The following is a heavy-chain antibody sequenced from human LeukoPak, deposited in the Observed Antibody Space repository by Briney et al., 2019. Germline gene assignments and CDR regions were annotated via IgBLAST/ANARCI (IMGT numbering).Heavy chain of an antibody. CDR1: GGSISSYC. CDR2: IYYSGST. D-gene: IGHD5-18*01. V-gene: IGHV4-59*01. J-gene: IGHJ4*02. Sequence: PSETLSLTCTASGGSISSYCWSWIRQAPGKGLEWIGYIYYSGSTNYNPSLKSRVTMSVDTSKNQFSLKLSSVTAADTAVYYCARVGYSYGYLDYWGQGTLVTVSS. CDR3: ARVGYSYGYLDY.